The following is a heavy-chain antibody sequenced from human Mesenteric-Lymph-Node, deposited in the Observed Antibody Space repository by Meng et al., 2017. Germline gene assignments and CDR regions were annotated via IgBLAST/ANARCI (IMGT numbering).Heavy chain of an antibody. D-gene: IGHD2-15*01. CDR3: AKGHSGGQPHY. CDR2: ISWNSGSI. J-gene: IGHJ4*02. CDR1: GFTFDDYA. Sequence: SLKISCAASGFTFDDYAMHWVRQAPGKGLEWVSGISWNSGSIGYADSAKGRFTISRDNAKNSLYLQMNSLRAEDTALYYCAKGHSGGQPHYWGQGTLVTVSS. V-gene: IGHV3-9*01.